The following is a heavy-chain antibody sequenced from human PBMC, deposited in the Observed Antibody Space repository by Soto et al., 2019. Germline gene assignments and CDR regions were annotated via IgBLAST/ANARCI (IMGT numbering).Heavy chain of an antibody. V-gene: IGHV3-23*01. Sequence: GGSLRLSCAASGFTFSSYAMSWVRQAPGKGLEWVSAISGSGGSTYYADSVKGRFTISRDNSKNTLYLQMNSLRAEDTAVYYCSNLPGPTGDPDGFYILGQGTMVTVSS. CDR1: GFTFSSYA. CDR3: SNLPGPTGDPDGFYI. J-gene: IGHJ3*02. D-gene: IGHD3-10*01. CDR2: ISGSGGST.